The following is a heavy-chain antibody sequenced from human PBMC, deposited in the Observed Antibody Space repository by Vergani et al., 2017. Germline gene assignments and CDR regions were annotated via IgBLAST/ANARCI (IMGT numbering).Heavy chain of an antibody. CDR2: IIPSFGTA. Sequence: QVQLVQSGAEVKKPGSSVKVSCKASGGTFSSYAISWVRQAPGQGIEWMGGIIPSFGTAKYAQKCQGRVTITADEATSTAYMELSSLLSEDTAVYYCARQPAAGTSDYYYYMDVWGKGTTVTVSS. J-gene: IGHJ6*03. V-gene: IGHV1-69*01. CDR1: GGTFSSYA. CDR3: ARQPAAGTSDYYYYMDV. D-gene: IGHD6-13*01.